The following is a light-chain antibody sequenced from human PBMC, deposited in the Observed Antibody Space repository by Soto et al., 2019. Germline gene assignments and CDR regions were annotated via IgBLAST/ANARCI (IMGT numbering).Light chain of an antibody. CDR2: GTS. Sequence: EIVLTQSPGTLSLSPGERATLSCRASESLSSAYLAWYQQKPGQAPRLLLYGTSTRATGVPARFSGGGSGTEFTLTINSLQSEDFAVYFCHQYNFWPTFGQGTKVDIK. V-gene: IGKV3-15*01. CDR3: HQYNFWPT. CDR1: ESLSSAY. J-gene: IGKJ1*01.